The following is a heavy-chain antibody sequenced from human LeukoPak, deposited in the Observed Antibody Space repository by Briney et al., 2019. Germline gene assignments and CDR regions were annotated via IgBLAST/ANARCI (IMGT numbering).Heavy chain of an antibody. CDR3: ARRHIVTGPAYYFDY. CDR2: VYHSGNT. Sequence: PSETLSLTCTVSGDSISNSNSYWDWIRQSPGKGLEWIGSVYHSGNTYYTPSLRSRATISVDTFKNQFSLRLRSVTAADTAVYYCARRHIVTGPAYYFDYWGQGTLVTVSS. V-gene: IGHV4-39*01. CDR1: GDSISNSNSY. D-gene: IGHD1-14*01. J-gene: IGHJ4*02.